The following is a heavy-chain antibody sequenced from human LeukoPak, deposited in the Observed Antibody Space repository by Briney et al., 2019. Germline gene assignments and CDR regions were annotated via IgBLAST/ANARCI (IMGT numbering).Heavy chain of an antibody. J-gene: IGHJ6*02. D-gene: IGHD3-9*01. Sequence: SETLSLTCTISGGSISSSIYYWGWIRQPPGKGLEWIGYIYYSGSTNYNPSLKSRVTISVDTSKNQFSLKLSSVTAADTAVYYCARQGPLRYFDWFQGGYYGMDVWGQGTTVTVSS. CDR1: GGSISSSIYY. CDR3: ARQGPLRYFDWFQGGYYGMDV. V-gene: IGHV4-61*05. CDR2: IYYSGST.